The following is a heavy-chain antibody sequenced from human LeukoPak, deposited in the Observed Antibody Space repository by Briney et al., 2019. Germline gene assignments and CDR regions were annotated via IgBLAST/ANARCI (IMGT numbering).Heavy chain of an antibody. CDR3: AKDGVVVAPSFDP. CDR1: GFTFNNFA. D-gene: IGHD2-15*01. CDR2: ISGSGGST. J-gene: IGHJ5*02. V-gene: IGHV3-23*01. Sequence: GGSLRLSCAASGFTFNNFAMSWVRRAPGKGLEWVSSISGSGGSTYYADSVRGRFTISRDNSKNTLYLQMNSLRGEDTAVYYCAKDGVVVAPSFDPWGQGTLVTVSS.